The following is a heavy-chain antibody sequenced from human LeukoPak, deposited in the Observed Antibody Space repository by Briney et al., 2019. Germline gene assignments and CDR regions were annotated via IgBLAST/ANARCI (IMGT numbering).Heavy chain of an antibody. J-gene: IGHJ6*04. CDR2: IYPGDSNT. CDR3: ARFATIFHKGDV. D-gene: IGHD3-9*01. V-gene: IGHV5-51*01. Sequence: GESLKISCKGSEYSFITYWIAWVRQMPGKGLEWVGIIYPGDSNTRYSPSFQGQVTISADKSISTAYLHWSSLKASDTDMYYCARFATIFHKGDVWGKGTTVTISS. CDR1: EYSFITYW.